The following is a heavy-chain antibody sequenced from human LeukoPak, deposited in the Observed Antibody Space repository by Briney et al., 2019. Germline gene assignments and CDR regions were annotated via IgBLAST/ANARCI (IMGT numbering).Heavy chain of an antibody. CDR2: ISSSGYDI. J-gene: IGHJ3*02. D-gene: IGHD2-15*01. Sequence: GGSLRLSCAASGFTFSSYAMSWVRQAPGKGLEWVSSISSSGYDIYYADSVKGRFTISRDNSKNTLYLQMNSLRAEDTAVYYCAKDEGYCSGGSCYLCACDMWGQETMVTVSS. CDR3: AKDEGYCSGGSCYLCACDM. CDR1: GFTFSSYA. V-gene: IGHV3-23*01.